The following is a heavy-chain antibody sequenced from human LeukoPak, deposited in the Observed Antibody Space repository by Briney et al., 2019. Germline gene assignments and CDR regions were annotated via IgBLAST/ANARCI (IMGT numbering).Heavy chain of an antibody. CDR2: INPNTGAT. CDR1: GYTFTGYY. D-gene: IGHD2-15*01. Sequence: ASVKVSCKASGYTFTGYYMFWVRQAPGQGLEWMGWINPNTGATKYGQNFQGRVTLTRDTSIRTTFMELSSLRSDDTAFYYCARDETRRGCNRVTCYSDFDYWGQGTLVTVSS. V-gene: IGHV1-2*02. CDR3: ARDETRRGCNRVTCYSDFDY. J-gene: IGHJ4*02.